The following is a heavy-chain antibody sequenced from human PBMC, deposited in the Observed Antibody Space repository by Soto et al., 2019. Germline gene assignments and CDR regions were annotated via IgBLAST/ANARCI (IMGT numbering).Heavy chain of an antibody. CDR2: IYYSGST. D-gene: IGHD4-17*01. V-gene: IGHV4-31*03. CDR1: GGSISSGGYY. CDR3: ARGTTVTSGAFDI. J-gene: IGHJ3*02. Sequence: SETLSLTCTVSGGSISSGGYYWSWIRQHPGKGLEWIGYIYYSGSTYYNPSLKSRVTISVDTSKNQFSLKLSSVTAADTAVYYCARGTTVTSGAFDIWGQGTMVTVSS.